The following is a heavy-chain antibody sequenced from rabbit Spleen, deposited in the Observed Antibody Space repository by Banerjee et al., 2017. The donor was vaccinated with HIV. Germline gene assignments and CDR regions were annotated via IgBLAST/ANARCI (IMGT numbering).Heavy chain of an antibody. V-gene: IGHV1S40*01. J-gene: IGHJ6*01. Sequence: QSLEESGGDLVKPGASLTLTCTASGFSFTYIDYLCWVRQPPGKGPEWIACVAAGVSLTSYYATWAKGRFTISKTSSTTVTLQMTSLTAADTATYFCARDSGTSFSSYGMDLWAQAPRHRL. CDR1: GFSFTYIDY. CDR3: ARDSGTSFSSYGMDL. CDR2: VAAGVSLTS. D-gene: IGHD8-1*01.